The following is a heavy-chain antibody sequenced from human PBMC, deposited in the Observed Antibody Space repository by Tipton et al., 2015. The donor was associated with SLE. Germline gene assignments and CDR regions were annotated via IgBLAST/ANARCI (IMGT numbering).Heavy chain of an antibody. CDR2: IYTGGST. V-gene: IGHV4-4*07. Sequence: TLSLTCTVSGGSISSYYWSRIRQPAGKGLEWIGRIYTGGSTNYNPSLKSRVTISVDTSKNQFSLKLTSVTAADTAVYYWARGVRGVLIGNWFDPWGQGTLVTVSS. CDR3: ARGVRGVLIGNWFDP. D-gene: IGHD3-3*01. CDR1: GGSISSYY. J-gene: IGHJ5*02.